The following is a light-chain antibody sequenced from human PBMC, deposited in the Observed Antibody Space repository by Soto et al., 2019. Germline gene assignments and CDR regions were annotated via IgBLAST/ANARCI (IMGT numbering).Light chain of an antibody. CDR2: EAT. J-gene: IGLJ3*02. CDR1: SSDIGKYKF. Sequence: QSVLTQPASVSGSPGQSISISCTGTSSDIGKYKFVSWYQQHPGEAPKLMIYEATKRPSGVSNRFSGYKSGITASLTISGLQVEDEADYYCCSHAGSGTLVFGGGTKLTVL. V-gene: IGLV2-23*01. CDR3: CSHAGSGTLV.